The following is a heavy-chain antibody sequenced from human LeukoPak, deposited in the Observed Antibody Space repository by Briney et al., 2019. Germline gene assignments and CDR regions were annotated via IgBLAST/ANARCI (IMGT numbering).Heavy chain of an antibody. CDR2: IIPIFGTA. Sequence: SVKVSCKASGGTFSSYAISWVRQAPGQGLEWMGGIIPIFGTANYAQKLQGRVTITADESTSTAYMELSSLRTEDTAVYYCAADIVASNPNGGYYYGMDVWGQGTTVTVSS. V-gene: IGHV1-69*13. CDR3: AADIVASNPNGGYYYGMDV. D-gene: IGHD5-12*01. J-gene: IGHJ6*02. CDR1: GGTFSSYA.